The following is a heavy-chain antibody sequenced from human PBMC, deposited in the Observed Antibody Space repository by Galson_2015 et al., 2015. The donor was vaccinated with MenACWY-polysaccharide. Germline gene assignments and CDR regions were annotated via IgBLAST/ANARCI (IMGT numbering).Heavy chain of an antibody. V-gene: IGHV6-1*01. CDR3: AGGGLVRGALGWIDP. J-gene: IGHJ5*02. CDR2: TCRGSN. D-gene: IGHD3-16*02. Sequence: CAISGDSVSNNHVAWNWIRQSPSRGLEWLGRTCRGSNQYAASMRGRIAINSDTSTNQFSLQLSSVTPEDTGLYYCAGGGLVRGALGWIDPWGPGILVTVSS. CDR1: GDSVSNNHVA.